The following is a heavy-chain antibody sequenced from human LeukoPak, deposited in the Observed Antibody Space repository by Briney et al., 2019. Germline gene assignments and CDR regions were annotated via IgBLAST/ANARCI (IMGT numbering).Heavy chain of an antibody. CDR1: GFTFSDYY. V-gene: IGHV3-11*06. CDR3: AMSGIIDY. J-gene: IGHJ4*02. CDR2: ISNSNTYT. Sequence: PGGALRLSCSASGFTFSDYYMSWIRPAPGKGREWGSYISNSNTYTNYADSVKGRFTISRDNAKNSLYLQMTSLRAEDTAVYYCAMSGIIDYWGQGTLVTVSS. D-gene: IGHD3-16*01.